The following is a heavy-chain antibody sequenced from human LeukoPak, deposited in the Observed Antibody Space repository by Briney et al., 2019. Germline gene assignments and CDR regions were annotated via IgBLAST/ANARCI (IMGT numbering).Heavy chain of an antibody. Sequence: GASVKVSCKASGYTFTGYYMHWVRQAPGQGLEWMGWINPNSGGTNYAQKFQGRVTMTRDTSISTAYMELSRLGSDDTAVYYCARVRHLRVVPAATLAYWGQGTLVTVSS. CDR2: INPNSGGT. J-gene: IGHJ4*02. D-gene: IGHD2-2*01. CDR1: GYTFTGYY. V-gene: IGHV1-2*02. CDR3: ARVRHLRVVPAATLAY.